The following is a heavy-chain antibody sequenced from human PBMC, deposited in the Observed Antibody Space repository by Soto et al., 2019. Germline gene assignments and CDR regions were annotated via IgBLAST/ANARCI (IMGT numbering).Heavy chain of an antibody. CDR3: ARRQYDILTGKPFDY. D-gene: IGHD3-9*01. CDR2: INHSGST. V-gene: IGHV4-34*01. J-gene: IGHJ4*02. CDR1: GGSFSGYY. Sequence: KPSETLSLTCAVYGGSFSGYYWSWIRQPPGKGLEWIGEINHSGSTNYNPSLKSRVTISVDTSKNQFSLKLSFVTAADTAVYYCARRQYDILTGKPFDYWGQGALVTVSS.